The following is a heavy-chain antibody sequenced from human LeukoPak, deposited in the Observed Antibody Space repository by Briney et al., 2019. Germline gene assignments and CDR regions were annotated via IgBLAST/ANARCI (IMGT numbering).Heavy chain of an antibody. V-gene: IGHV1-18*01. J-gene: IGHJ5*02. CDR2: ISTYDHDT. Sequence: TSVKVSCKASGYTFTNYGISWVRQAPGQGLEWMAWISTYDHDTNYAQKFRGRVTMTTDTSTSTAYMELRSLGSDDTAVYYCVRDYFCSGGTCDDCFDPWGQGTLVTVSS. CDR3: VRDYFCSGGTCDDCFDP. CDR1: GYTFTNYG. D-gene: IGHD2-15*01.